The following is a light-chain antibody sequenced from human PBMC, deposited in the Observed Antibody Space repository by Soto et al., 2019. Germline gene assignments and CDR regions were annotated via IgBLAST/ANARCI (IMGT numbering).Light chain of an antibody. CDR2: EVT. CDR1: SSDVGAYKY. CDR3: TSYVGNDIWV. Sequence: QSALTQPPSASGSPGQSVTISCTGTSSDVGAYKYVSWYQQYPGKAPKLMISEVTKRPSGVPDRFSGSKSGNTASLTVSGLQAEDEDDDYCTSYVGNDIWVFGGGTKVTVL. J-gene: IGLJ3*02. V-gene: IGLV2-8*01.